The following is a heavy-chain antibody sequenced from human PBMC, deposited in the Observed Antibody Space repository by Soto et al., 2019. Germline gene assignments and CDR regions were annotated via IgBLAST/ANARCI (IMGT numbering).Heavy chain of an antibody. CDR2: TFYRSKWYN. D-gene: IGHD1-26*01. CDR1: GGSFSGYY. Sequence: PSETLSLTCAVYGGSFSGYYWNWIRQSPSRGLEWLGRTFYRSKWYNDYAVSVKGRITINPDTSKNQFSLQLNSVTPEDTAVYYCAKEGGNHYYYYALDVWGQGTTVTVSS. J-gene: IGHJ6*02. V-gene: IGHV6-1*01. CDR3: AKEGGNHYYYYALDV.